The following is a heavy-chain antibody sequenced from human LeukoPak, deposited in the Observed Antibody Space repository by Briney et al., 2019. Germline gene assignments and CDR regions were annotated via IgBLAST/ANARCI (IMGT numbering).Heavy chain of an antibody. CDR2: IYYSGTS. Sequence: PSETLSLTCTVSGGSISSSSYYWGWIRQPPGKGLEWIGSIYYSGTSYYNPSLKSRVIISVDTSKNEFSVKLSSVTAADTAVYYCASGPSGYSGYGHYFDYWGQGTLVTVSS. CDR3: ASGPSGYSGYGHYFDY. J-gene: IGHJ4*02. CDR1: GGSISSSSYY. D-gene: IGHD5-12*01. V-gene: IGHV4-39*07.